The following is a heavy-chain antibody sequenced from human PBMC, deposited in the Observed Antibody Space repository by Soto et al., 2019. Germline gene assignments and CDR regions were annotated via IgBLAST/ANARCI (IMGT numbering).Heavy chain of an antibody. CDR1: GFTFSSYS. J-gene: IGHJ6*02. Sequence: GGSLRLSCAASGFTFSSYSMNWVRQAPGKGLKWFSSISSSSSYIYYADSVKGRFTISRDNAKNSLYLQMNSLRAEDTAVYYCARALGYSGYDRYYYYGMDVWGQGTTVTVSS. CDR3: ARALGYSGYDRYYYYGMDV. D-gene: IGHD5-12*01. CDR2: ISSSSSYI. V-gene: IGHV3-21*01.